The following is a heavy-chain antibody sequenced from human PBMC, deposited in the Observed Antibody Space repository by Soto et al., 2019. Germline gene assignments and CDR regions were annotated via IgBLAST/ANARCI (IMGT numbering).Heavy chain of an antibody. D-gene: IGHD1-26*01. V-gene: IGHV1-8*01. CDR3: ARGESELGGVYYYGMDV. CDR2: MNPNSGNT. Sequence: ASVKVSCKASGYTFPSYDINWVREATGQGLEWMGWMNPNSGNTGYAQKFQGRVTMTRNTSISTAYMELSSLRSEDTAVYYCARGESELGGVYYYGMDVWGQGTTVTVSS. CDR1: GYTFPSYD. J-gene: IGHJ6*02.